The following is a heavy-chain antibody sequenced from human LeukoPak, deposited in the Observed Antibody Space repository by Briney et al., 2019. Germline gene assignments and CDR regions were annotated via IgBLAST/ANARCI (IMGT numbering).Heavy chain of an antibody. J-gene: IGHJ4*02. D-gene: IGHD6-13*01. CDR3: ARAVDIAAAGGFDY. Sequence: SETLSLTCAVSGGSISSSNWWSWVRQPPGKGLEWIGVIYHSGSTNYNPSLKSRVTISVDKSKNQFSLKLSSVTAADTAVYYCARAVDIAAAGGFDYWGQGTLVTVSS. CDR1: GGSISSSNW. V-gene: IGHV4-4*02. CDR2: IYHSGST.